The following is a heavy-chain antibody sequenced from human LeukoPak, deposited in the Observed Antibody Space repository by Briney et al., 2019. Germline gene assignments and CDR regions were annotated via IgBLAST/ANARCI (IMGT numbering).Heavy chain of an antibody. Sequence: GGSLRLSCSASGFTFSSYAMHWVRQAPGKGLECVSAISSNGGSTYYADSVKGRFTITRDNAQNTLHLQMNSLRAEDTAIYYCARDNGGTGWVYWGQGTLVTVSS. CDR1: GFTFSSYA. D-gene: IGHD6-19*01. J-gene: IGHJ4*02. V-gene: IGHV3-64*04. CDR3: ARDNGGTGWVY. CDR2: ISSNGGST.